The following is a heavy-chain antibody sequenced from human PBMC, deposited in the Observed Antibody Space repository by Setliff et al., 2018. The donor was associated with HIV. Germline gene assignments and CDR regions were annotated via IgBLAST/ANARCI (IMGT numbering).Heavy chain of an antibody. CDR1: GGSFSSYY. CDR3: ARVRGRYYYHYAMDV. CDR2: INHSGST. Sequence: KTSETLSLTCAVYGGSFSSYYWSWIRQPPGKGPEWIGEINHSGSTNYSPSLKSRVTISVDTSKNQFSLKLSSVTAADTAVYYCARVRGRYYYHYAMDVWGQGTTVTVSS. D-gene: IGHD3-10*01. V-gene: IGHV4-34*01. J-gene: IGHJ6*02.